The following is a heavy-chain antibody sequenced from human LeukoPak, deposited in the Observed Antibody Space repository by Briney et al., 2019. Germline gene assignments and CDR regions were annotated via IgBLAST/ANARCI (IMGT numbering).Heavy chain of an antibody. CDR3: ARDGQSYYDFWSGYIQIDY. Sequence: SETLSLTCTVSGYSISSGYYWGWIRQPPGKGLEWIGSIYHSGSTYYNPSLKSRVTISVDTSKNQFSLKLSSVTAAGTAVYYCARDGQSYYDFWSGYIQIDYWGQGTLVTVSS. J-gene: IGHJ4*02. D-gene: IGHD3-3*01. V-gene: IGHV4-38-2*02. CDR1: GYSISSGYY. CDR2: IYHSGST.